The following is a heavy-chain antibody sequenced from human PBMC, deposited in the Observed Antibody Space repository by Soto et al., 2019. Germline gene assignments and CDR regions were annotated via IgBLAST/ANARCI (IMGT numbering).Heavy chain of an antibody. Sequence: EVQLLESGGGLVQPGGSLRLSCAASGFTFSSYAMSWVRQAPGKGLEWVSAISGRGGSTYYADSVKGRFTISRDNSKNTLYLQMNSLRAGDTAVYYCAKGKKEYSSSSAPRYWGQGTLVTVSS. CDR3: AKGKKEYSSSSAPRY. CDR2: ISGRGGST. V-gene: IGHV3-23*01. J-gene: IGHJ4*02. CDR1: GFTFSSYA. D-gene: IGHD6-13*01.